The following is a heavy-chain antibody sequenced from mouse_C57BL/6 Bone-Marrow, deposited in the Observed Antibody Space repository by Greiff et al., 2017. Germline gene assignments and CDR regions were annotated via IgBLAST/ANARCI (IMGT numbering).Heavy chain of an antibody. J-gene: IGHJ1*03. V-gene: IGHV1-69*01. Sequence: QVQLQQPGAELVMPGASVKLSCKASGYTFTSYWMHWVKQRPGQGLEWFGEIDPSDSYTNYNQKFKGKSTLTVDKSSSTAYMQLSSLTSEDSAVYYCAREGYYGSSYPFYWYFDVWGTGTTVTVSS. CDR2: IDPSDSYT. D-gene: IGHD1-1*01. CDR3: AREGYYGSSYPFYWYFDV. CDR1: GYTFTSYW.